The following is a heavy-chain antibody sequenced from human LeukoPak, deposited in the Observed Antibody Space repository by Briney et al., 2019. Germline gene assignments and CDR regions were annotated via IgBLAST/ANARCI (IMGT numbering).Heavy chain of an antibody. J-gene: IGHJ4*02. D-gene: IGHD6-19*01. CDR1: GFSLTTSGVG. CDR3: SRTRRGQIGWTNDY. V-gene: IGHV2-5*02. Sequence: SDPTLVKPTQTLTLTCTFSGFSLTTSGVGVGWIRHPPGKALEWLALIYWDDDKRYSPSLKSRVTITKDTSKNQVVLTMTNMDPVDTATYYCSRTRRGQIGWTNDYWGQGTLVTVSS. CDR2: IYWDDDK.